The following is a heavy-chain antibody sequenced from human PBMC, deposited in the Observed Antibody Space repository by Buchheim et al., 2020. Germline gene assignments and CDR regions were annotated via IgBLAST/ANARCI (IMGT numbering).Heavy chain of an antibody. CDR2: INPSGGST. CDR1: GYTFTSYY. D-gene: IGHD4-17*01. CDR3: ARTVEITVTTWYWFDP. V-gene: IGHV1-46*01. Sequence: QVQLVQSGAEVKKPGASVKVSCKASGYTFTSYYMHWVRQAPGQGLEWMGIINPSGGSTSYAQKFQGRVTMTRDTSTRTVYMELSSLRSEDTAVYYCARTVEITVTTWYWFDPWGQGTL. J-gene: IGHJ5*02.